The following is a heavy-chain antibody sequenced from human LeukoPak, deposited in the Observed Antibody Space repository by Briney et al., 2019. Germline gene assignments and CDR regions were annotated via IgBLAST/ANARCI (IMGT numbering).Heavy chain of an antibody. CDR1: GFTFSSYD. CDR3: ARAIWSGYYYGMDV. J-gene: IGHJ6*02. Sequence: GGSLRLSCAASGFTFSSYDMHWVRQATGKGLEWVSAIGTAGDTYYPGSVKGRFTISRENAKNSLYLQMNSLRAEDTAVYYCARAIWSGYYYGMDVWGQGTTVTVSS. V-gene: IGHV3-13*01. CDR2: IGTAGDT. D-gene: IGHD3-3*01.